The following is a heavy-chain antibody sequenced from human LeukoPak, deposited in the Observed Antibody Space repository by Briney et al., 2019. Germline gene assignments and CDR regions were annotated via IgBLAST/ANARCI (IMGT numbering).Heavy chain of an antibody. D-gene: IGHD2-21*01. CDR3: ARSRRHPTYYFDY. V-gene: IGHV3-21*01. CDR2: ISGGGVAI. Sequence: GGSLRLSCAASGFTFSNHAMSWVRQAPGKGLQWVSAISGGGVAIYYADSVKGRFTISRDNAKNSLYLQMNSLRAEDTAVYYCARSRRHPTYYFDYWGQGTLVTVSS. J-gene: IGHJ4*02. CDR1: GFTFSNHA.